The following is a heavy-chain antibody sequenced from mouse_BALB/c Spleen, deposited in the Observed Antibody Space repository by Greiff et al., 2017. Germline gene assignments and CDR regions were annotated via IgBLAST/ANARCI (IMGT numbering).Heavy chain of an antibody. D-gene: IGHD2-3*01. V-gene: IGHV3-2*02. CDR3: ARLDGYYFDY. CDR1: GYSITSDYA. J-gene: IGHJ2*01. CDR2: ISYSGST. Sequence: EVQGVESGPGLVKPSQSLSLTCTVTGYSITSDYAWNWIRQFPGNKLEWMGYISYSGSTSYNPSLKSRISITRDTSKNQFFLQLNSVTTEDTATYYCARLDGYYFDYWGQGTTLTVSS.